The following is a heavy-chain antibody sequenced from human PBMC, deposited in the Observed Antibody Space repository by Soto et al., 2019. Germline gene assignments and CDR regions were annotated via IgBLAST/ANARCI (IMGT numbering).Heavy chain of an antibody. CDR1: GASFSGYY. CDR2: INPSGSA. V-gene: IGHV4-34*01. Sequence: PWETLSLTCAVYGASFSGYYWSWIRQPPLKGLEWSGEINPSGSANYNPSLTSRVTISLDTSKNQFSLKLSSVTAADTAVDYCARVICSASCYGLGNWFDPWGQGSLVTVSS. D-gene: IGHD2-2*01. J-gene: IGHJ5*02. CDR3: ARVICSASCYGLGNWFDP.